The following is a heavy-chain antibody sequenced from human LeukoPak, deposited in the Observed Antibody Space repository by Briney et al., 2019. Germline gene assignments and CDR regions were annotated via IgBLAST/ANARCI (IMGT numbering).Heavy chain of an antibody. D-gene: IGHD3-3*01. CDR2: INHSGST. V-gene: IGHV4-34*01. J-gene: IGHJ4*02. CDR3: ARQRFLEWLLDY. Sequence: PSETLSLTCAVYGGSFSGYYWSWIRQPPGKGLEWIGEINHSGSTNYNPSLKSRVTISVDTSKNQFSLKLSSVTAADTAVYYCARQRFLEWLLDYWGQGTLVTVSS. CDR1: GGSFSGYY.